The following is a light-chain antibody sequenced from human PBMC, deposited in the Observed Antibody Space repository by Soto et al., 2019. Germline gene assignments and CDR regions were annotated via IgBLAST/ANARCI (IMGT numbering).Light chain of an antibody. J-gene: IGKJ1*01. Sequence: DIQMTQSPSTLSTSVGDRVTISCRASQSISNWLAWYQQKPGKAPKLLIYETSTLESGVPSRFSGRGSGTEFTLSISGLQPDDFATYYCQQYKTYPWTFGQGTKVDIK. CDR1: QSISNW. V-gene: IGKV1-5*03. CDR3: QQYKTYPWT. CDR2: ETS.